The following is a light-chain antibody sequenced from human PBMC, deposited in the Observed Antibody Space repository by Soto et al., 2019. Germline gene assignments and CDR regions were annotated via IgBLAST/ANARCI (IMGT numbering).Light chain of an antibody. J-gene: IGLJ1*01. V-gene: IGLV2-23*01. CDR3: CSYAESSPDV. Sequence: QSALTQPASVSGSPGQSITISCTGTSSDVGSYNVVSWYQLYPGKAPRLIIYEGTRRPSGVSNRFSGSKSGNTASLTISGLEAEDEAEYYCCSYAESSPDVFGTGTKLTVL. CDR2: EGT. CDR1: SSDVGSYNV.